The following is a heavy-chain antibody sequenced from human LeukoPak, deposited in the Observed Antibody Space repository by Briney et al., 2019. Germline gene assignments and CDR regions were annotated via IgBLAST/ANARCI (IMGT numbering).Heavy chain of an antibody. J-gene: IGHJ6*02. CDR1: GGSISSGGYY. V-gene: IGHV4-31*03. CDR2: IYYSGST. Sequence: SETLSLTCTVSGGSISSGGYYWSWIRQHPGKGLEWIGYIYYSGSTYYNPSLKSRVTISVDTSKNQFSLKLSSVTAADTAVYYCARDRSHYDFWSGPRPYGMDVWGQGTTVTVSS. D-gene: IGHD3-3*01. CDR3: ARDRSHYDFWSGPRPYGMDV.